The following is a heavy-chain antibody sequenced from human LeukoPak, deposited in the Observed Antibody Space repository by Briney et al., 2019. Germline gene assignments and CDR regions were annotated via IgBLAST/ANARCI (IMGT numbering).Heavy chain of an antibody. J-gene: IGHJ4*02. CDR2: ISSSSSYV. V-gene: IGHV3-21*01. CDR3: ARGIPWTMVRGVPLNYFDY. CDR1: GFTFSSYS. Sequence: GASLRLSCAASGFTFSSYSMNWVRQAPGKGLEWVSSISSSSSYVYYADSVKGRFTISRDNAKNSLYLQMNSLRAEDTAVYYCARGIPWTMVRGVPLNYFDYWGQGTLVTVSS. D-gene: IGHD3-10*01.